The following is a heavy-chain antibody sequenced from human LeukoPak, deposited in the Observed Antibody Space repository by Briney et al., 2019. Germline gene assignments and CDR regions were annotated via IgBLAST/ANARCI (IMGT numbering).Heavy chain of an antibody. CDR1: GFTVSSNY. J-gene: IGHJ4*02. Sequence: GGSLRHSCAASGFTVSSNYMSWVRQAPGKGLEWVSGISGSGGGTFYADSVRGRFTISRDNSKNTVYLQMNSLRAEDTAVYYCAKSATTVTSNFDYWGQGTLVTVSS. D-gene: IGHD4-17*01. CDR2: ISGSGGGT. V-gene: IGHV3-23*01. CDR3: AKSATTVTSNFDY.